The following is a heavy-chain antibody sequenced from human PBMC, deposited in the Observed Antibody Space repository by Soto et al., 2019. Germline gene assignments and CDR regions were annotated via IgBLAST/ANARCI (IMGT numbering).Heavy chain of an antibody. CDR2: IYYSGST. V-gene: IGHV4-39*01. CDR1: GGSISSSSYY. D-gene: IGHD3-22*01. CDR3: ARRLYYDSSGFAGGDMDA. J-gene: IGHJ6*02. Sequence: SETLSLTCTVSGGSISSSSYYWGWIRQPPGKGLEWIGSIYYSGSTYYNPSLKSRVTISVDTSKNQFSLKLSSVTAADTAVYYCARRLYYDSSGFAGGDMDARGQGTTVTVSS.